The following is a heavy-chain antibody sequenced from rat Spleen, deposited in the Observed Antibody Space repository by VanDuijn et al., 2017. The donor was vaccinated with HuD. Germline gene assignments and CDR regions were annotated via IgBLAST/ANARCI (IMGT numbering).Heavy chain of an antibody. J-gene: IGHJ2*01. CDR1: GFTFDDYH. D-gene: IGHD5-1*01. V-gene: IGHV5-7*01. CDR2: ISYDGSST. CDR3: ATDRLGADYFDY. Sequence: EVQLVESGGGLVQPGRSLKLSCAASGFTFDDYHMAWVRQAPTKGLEWVATISYDGSSTYYRDSVKGRFTISRDNAKSTLYLQMDSLRSEDTATYYCATDRLGADYFDYWGQGVMVTVSS.